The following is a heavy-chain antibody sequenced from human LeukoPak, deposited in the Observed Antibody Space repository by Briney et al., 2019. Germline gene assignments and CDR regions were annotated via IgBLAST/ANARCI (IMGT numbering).Heavy chain of an antibody. CDR3: ATPSGSYYYDSSGYYHY. CDR2: IKQDGSEK. D-gene: IGHD3-22*01. Sequence: PGGPLRLSCAASGFTFSSYWMSWVRQAPGKGLEWVANIKQDGSEKYYVDSVKGRFTISRDNAKNPLYLQMNSLRAEDTAVYYCATPSGSYYYDSSGYYHYWGQGTLVTVSS. V-gene: IGHV3-7*01. J-gene: IGHJ4*02. CDR1: GFTFSSYW.